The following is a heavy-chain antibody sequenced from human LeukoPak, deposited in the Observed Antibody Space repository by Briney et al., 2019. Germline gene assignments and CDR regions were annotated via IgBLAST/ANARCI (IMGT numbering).Heavy chain of an antibody. J-gene: IGHJ4*02. Sequence: GGSLRLSCAASGFTFSSYWMSWVRQAPGKRLEWVAKIKQDGSEKYYVDSVKGRFTISRDNAKNSLYLQMNSLRAEDTAVYYCARYYCTSTTCYLFDYWGQGTLVTVSS. CDR1: GFTFSSYW. V-gene: IGHV3-7*03. CDR2: IKQDGSEK. CDR3: ARYYCTSTTCYLFDY. D-gene: IGHD2-2*01.